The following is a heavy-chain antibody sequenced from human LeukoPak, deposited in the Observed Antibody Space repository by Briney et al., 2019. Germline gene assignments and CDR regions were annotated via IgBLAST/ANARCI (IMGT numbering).Heavy chain of an antibody. CDR3: ARAPTSVYYSYGSFDY. CDR1: GGSIASGTYY. Sequence: SETLSLTCTVSGGSIASGTYYWPGVRQPGGKGLERVERIYTTGTTDYNPSRKSRVTISRDTSNNQFSLKVTSVTAADTAVYYCARAPTSVYYSYGSFDYWGQGTLVTVSS. J-gene: IGHJ4*02. CDR2: IYTTGTT. D-gene: IGHD3-10*01. V-gene: IGHV4-61*02.